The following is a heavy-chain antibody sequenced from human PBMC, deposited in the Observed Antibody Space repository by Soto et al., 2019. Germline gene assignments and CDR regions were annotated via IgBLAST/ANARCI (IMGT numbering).Heavy chain of an antibody. CDR1: GFTFSSYA. CDR2: ISGSGGST. V-gene: IGHV3-23*01. Sequence: LSLTCAASGFTFSSYAMSWVRQAPGKGLEWVSAISGSGGSTYYADSVKGRFTISRDNSKNTLYLQMNSLRAEDTAVYYCAKDRRWVGFGEPLDYWGQGTLVTVSS. CDR3: AKDRRWVGFGEPLDY. J-gene: IGHJ4*02. D-gene: IGHD3-10*01.